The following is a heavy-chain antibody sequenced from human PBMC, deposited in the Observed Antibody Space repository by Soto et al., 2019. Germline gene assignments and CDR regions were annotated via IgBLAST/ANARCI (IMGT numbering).Heavy chain of an antibody. CDR2: IFSNDEK. D-gene: IGHD3-22*01. J-gene: IGHJ4*02. Sequence: SVPTLVNPTETLTLTCTVSGFSLSNARMGVSWIRQPPGKALEWLAHIFSNDEKSYSTSLKSRLTIYKETSKSQVVLTMTNMDPVDTATYYCARMRGYYSDSSGRPVCSFDFWGKGILVTVSS. V-gene: IGHV2-26*01. CDR3: ARMRGYYSDSSGRPVCSFDF. CDR1: GFSLSNARMG.